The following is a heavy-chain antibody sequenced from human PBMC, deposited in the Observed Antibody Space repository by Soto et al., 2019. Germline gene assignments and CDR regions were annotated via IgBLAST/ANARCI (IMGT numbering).Heavy chain of an antibody. V-gene: IGHV1-69*06. CDR1: GGTFSTYS. Sequence: QVQLVQSGAEVKKPGSSVKVSCKTSGGTFSTYSIVWVRQAPGEGLEWMGGIIPILGTANYAPKFQDRVTITADKSTNTAFMELSSLKSEDTAMYYCASSSGNNYGVGTNYYFDYWGQGTLVTVSS. CDR2: IIPILGTA. CDR3: ASSSGNNYGVGTNYYFDY. D-gene: IGHD1-26*01. J-gene: IGHJ4*02.